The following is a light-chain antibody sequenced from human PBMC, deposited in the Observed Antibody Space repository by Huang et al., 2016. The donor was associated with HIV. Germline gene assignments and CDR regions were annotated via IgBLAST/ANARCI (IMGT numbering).Light chain of an antibody. CDR2: GAS. V-gene: IGKV3-11*01. Sequence: EIVLTQSPATLSLSPGEGATLSCRASQSVRGSLAWYQQKPGQAPSLLIYGASNRATGSPARFSGSGSGTDFTLTISNREPEDCAVYYCQQRSNWPPTLTFGGGTKVELK. CDR3: QQRSNWPPTLT. CDR1: QSVRGS. J-gene: IGKJ4*01.